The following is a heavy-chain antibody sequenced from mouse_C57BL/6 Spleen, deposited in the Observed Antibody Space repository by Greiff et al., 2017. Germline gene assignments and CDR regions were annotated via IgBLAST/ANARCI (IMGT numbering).Heavy chain of an antibody. D-gene: IGHD3-2*01. J-gene: IGHJ2*01. CDR1: GFTFSSYT. Sequence: EVQGVESGGGLVKPGGSLKLSCAASGFTFSSYTMSWVRQTPEKRLEWVATISGGGGNTYYPDSVKGRFTISRDNAKNTLYLQMSSLRSEDTALYYCARLDSPYFDYWGQGTTLTVSS. CDR3: ARLDSPYFDY. CDR2: ISGGGGNT. V-gene: IGHV5-9*01.